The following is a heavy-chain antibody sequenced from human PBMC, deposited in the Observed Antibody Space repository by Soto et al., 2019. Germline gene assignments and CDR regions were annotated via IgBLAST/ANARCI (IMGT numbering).Heavy chain of an antibody. CDR1: GFTFNNFA. CDR3: VKDYGRNWNYVFDF. D-gene: IGHD1-7*01. V-gene: IGHV3-64D*08. J-gene: IGHJ4*02. Sequence: EVQMVESGGGLVQPGGSLTLTCSPSGFTFNNFAMHWLRQAPGKGLDYVSAISGNGGATHYADSVKGRFTISRDNSKNILFLRMSSLRAEDTALYYCVKDYGRNWNYVFDFWGQGPLVTVSP. CDR2: ISGNGGAT.